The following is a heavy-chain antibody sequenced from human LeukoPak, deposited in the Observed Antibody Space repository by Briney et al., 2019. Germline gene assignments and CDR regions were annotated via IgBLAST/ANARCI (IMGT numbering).Heavy chain of an antibody. V-gene: IGHV3-30*18. J-gene: IGHJ6*02. D-gene: IGHD1-26*01. CDR1: GFTFSSYG. CDR3: AKAWELSYYYGMDV. Sequence: GGSLRLSCAASGFTFSSYGMHWVRQAPGKGLEWVAGISYDGSNKYYADSVKGRFTISRDNSKNTLYLQMNSLRAEDTAVYYCAKAWELSYYYGMDVWGQGTTVTVSS. CDR2: ISYDGSNK.